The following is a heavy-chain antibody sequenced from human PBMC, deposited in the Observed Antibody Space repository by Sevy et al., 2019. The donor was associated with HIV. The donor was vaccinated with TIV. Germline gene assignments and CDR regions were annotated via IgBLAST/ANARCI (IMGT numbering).Heavy chain of an antibody. CDR3: ARSRGIAARQEWERDY. CDR1: GGSFSGYY. CDR2: INHSGST. Sequence: SETLSLTCAVYGGSFSGYYWSWIRQPPGKGLEWIGEINHSGSTNYNPSLKSRVTISVDTSKNQFSLKLSSVTAADTAVYYCARSRGIAARQEWERDYWGQGTLVTVSS. V-gene: IGHV4-34*01. D-gene: IGHD6-6*01. J-gene: IGHJ4*02.